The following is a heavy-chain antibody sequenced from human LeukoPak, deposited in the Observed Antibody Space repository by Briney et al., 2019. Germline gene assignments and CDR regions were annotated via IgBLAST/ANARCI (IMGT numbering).Heavy chain of an antibody. CDR1: GFIVSSNY. D-gene: IGHD3-22*01. J-gene: IGHJ4*02. CDR2: LYSGGNT. Sequence: GGSLRLSCAVSGFIVSSNYMTWVRQAPGKGLEWVSSLYSGGNTYYAESVRGRFTVSRDKTKNTLYLQMNSLRAEDTAVYYCARAYFYYYDSSGYLDYWGQGTLVTVSS. CDR3: ARAYFYYYDSSGYLDY. V-gene: IGHV3-53*01.